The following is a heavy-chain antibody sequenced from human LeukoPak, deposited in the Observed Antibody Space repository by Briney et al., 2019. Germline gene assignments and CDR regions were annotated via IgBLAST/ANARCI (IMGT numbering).Heavy chain of an antibody. J-gene: IGHJ6*02. V-gene: IGHV3-30*04. CDR3: ARDSYGMDV. CDR2: ISYDGSNK. Sequence: GGSLRLSCAASGFTFSSYVMHWVRQAPGKWLEWVAVISYDGSNKYYADSVKGRFTISRDNSKNTLYLQMNSLRAEDTAVYYCARDSYGMDVWGQGTTVTVSS. CDR1: GFTFSSYV.